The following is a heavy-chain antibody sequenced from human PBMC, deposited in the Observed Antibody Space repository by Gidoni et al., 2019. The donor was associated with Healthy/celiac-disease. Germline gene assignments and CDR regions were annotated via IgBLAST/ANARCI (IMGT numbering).Heavy chain of an antibody. D-gene: IGHD2-21*02. Sequence: EVQLLASVGGLVKPGGSLRLPFFSSVFPFIRAILQWVLQAPGKGLEWVSSISSSSSYIYYADSVKGRFNIYRDNAKNSLYRQMNSLRAEDTAVYYCARDNTPYCGGDCYLGAFDIWGQGTMVTVSS. J-gene: IGHJ3*02. CDR2: ISSSSSYI. V-gene: IGHV3-21*01. CDR1: VFPFIRAI. CDR3: ARDNTPYCGGDCYLGAFDI.